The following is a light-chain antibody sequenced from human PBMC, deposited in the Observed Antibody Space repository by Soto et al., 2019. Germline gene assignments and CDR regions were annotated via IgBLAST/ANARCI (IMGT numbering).Light chain of an antibody. CDR1: QSISSD. J-gene: IGKJ1*01. V-gene: IGKV3-15*01. CDR2: GSS. CDR3: QQYNNWPRT. Sequence: TLCQVTLAVXPGEXVTLXXRASQSISSDLAWYQQKPGQAPRLLIYGSSTRATGVPARFSGSGSGTEFALTISGLQSEDFAVYYCQQYNNWPRTFVQGTEVDIK.